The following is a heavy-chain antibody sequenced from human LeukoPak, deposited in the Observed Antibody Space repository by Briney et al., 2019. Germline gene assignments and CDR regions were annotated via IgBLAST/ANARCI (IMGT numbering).Heavy chain of an antibody. D-gene: IGHD2-15*01. CDR1: GYSFTSYW. CDR3: ATGRYCSGGSCRRNYFDY. Sequence: GESLQISCKGSGYSFTSYWIGWVRQLPGKGLEWMGIIYPGDSVTRYSPSFQGQVTISADKSISTAYLQWSSLKASDTAMYYCATGRYCSGGSCRRNYFDYWGQGTLVTVSS. V-gene: IGHV5-51*01. CDR2: IYPGDSVT. J-gene: IGHJ4*02.